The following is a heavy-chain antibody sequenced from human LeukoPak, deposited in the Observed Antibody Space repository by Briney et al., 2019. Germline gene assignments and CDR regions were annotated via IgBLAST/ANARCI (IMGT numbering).Heavy chain of an antibody. Sequence: GGSLRLSCAASGSTFSNYGMHWVRQAPGKGLEWVAVISYDGSNKYYADSVKGRFTISRDNSKNTLYPQMNSLRGEDTAVYYCAKLRGVAAAGTGYFEPWGQGTLVTVSS. J-gene: IGHJ5*01. CDR3: AKLRGVAAAGTGYFEP. CDR2: ISYDGSNK. CDR1: GSTFSNYG. D-gene: IGHD6-13*01. V-gene: IGHV3-30*18.